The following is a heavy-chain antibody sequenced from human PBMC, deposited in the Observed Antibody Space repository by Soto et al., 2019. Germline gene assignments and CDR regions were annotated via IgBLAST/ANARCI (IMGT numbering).Heavy chain of an antibody. CDR2: IIPIFGTA. Sequence: SVKVSCKASGGTFSSYAISWVRQAPGQGLEWMGGIIPIFGTANYAQKFQGRVTITADESTSTAYMELSSLRSEDTAVYYCAGVNLGYCSSTSCSRSYFDYWGQGTLVTVSS. CDR3: AGVNLGYCSSTSCSRSYFDY. CDR1: GGTFSSYA. V-gene: IGHV1-69*13. D-gene: IGHD2-2*01. J-gene: IGHJ4*02.